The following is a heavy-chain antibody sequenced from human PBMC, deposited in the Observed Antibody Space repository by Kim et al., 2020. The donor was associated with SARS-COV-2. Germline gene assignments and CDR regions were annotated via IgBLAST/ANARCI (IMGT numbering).Heavy chain of an antibody. Sequence: GGSLRLSCAASGFTFSSYGMHWVRQAPGKGLEWVAVISYDGSNKYYADSVKGRFTISRDNSKNTLYLQMNSLRAEDTAVYYCAKDTPYGSGSIDYWGQGTLVTVSS. CDR2: ISYDGSNK. CDR1: GFTFSSYG. D-gene: IGHD3-10*01. J-gene: IGHJ4*02. V-gene: IGHV3-30*18. CDR3: AKDTPYGSGSIDY.